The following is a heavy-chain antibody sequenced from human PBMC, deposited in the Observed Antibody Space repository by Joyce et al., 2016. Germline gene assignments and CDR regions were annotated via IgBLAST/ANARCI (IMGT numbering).Heavy chain of an antibody. CDR1: GFSFSGYW. D-gene: IGHD6-6*01. CDR3: VRGISARPGGPNWFDP. J-gene: IGHJ5*02. V-gene: IGHV3-74*01. Sequence: EVQLVESGGGLVQPGGSQRLSCAASGFSFSGYWRHWVRQAPGQGLVWVSRIKTDGSSTRFADSVKGRFTISRDNAKNTLYLQMNSLRAEDTAVYYCVRGISARPGGPNWFDPWGQGTLVTVSS. CDR2: IKTDGSST.